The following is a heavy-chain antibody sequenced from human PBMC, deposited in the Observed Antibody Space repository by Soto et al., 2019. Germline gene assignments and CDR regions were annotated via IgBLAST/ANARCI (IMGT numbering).Heavy chain of an antibody. CDR1: GGTFSSYT. CDR2: IIPILGIA. D-gene: IGHD1-20*01. CDR3: ARGRITGTTPYYYYGMDV. Sequence: QVQLVHSGAEVKKPGSSVKVSCKASGGTFSSYTISWVRQAPGQGLEWMGRIIPILGIANYAQKFQGRVTITADKSTSTAYMELSSLRSEDTAVYYCARGRITGTTPYYYYGMDVWGQGTTVTVSS. V-gene: IGHV1-69*02. J-gene: IGHJ6*02.